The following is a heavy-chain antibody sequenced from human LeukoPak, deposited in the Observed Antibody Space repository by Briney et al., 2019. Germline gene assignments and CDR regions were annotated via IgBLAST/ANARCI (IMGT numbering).Heavy chain of an antibody. D-gene: IGHD6-13*01. Sequence: PGGSLRLSCAASGFTFSSYAMPWVRQAPGKGLEWVAVISYDGSNKYYADSVKGRFTISRDNSKNTLYLQMNSLRAEDTAVYYCAREFSSSWYPSFDYWGQGTLVTVSS. V-gene: IGHV3-30-3*01. J-gene: IGHJ4*02. CDR1: GFTFSSYA. CDR2: ISYDGSNK. CDR3: AREFSSSWYPSFDY.